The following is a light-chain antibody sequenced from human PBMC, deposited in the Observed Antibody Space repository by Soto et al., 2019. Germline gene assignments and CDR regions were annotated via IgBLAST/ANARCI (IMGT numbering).Light chain of an antibody. J-gene: IGKJ1*01. Sequence: DIQMTQSPSTLSGSVGDRVTITCRASQTISSWLAWYQQKPGKAPKLLIYKASTLKSGVPSRFSGSGSGTEFTLTISSLQPDDFATYHCQHYNSDSEAFGQGTKVELK. CDR3: QHYNSDSEA. CDR2: KAS. CDR1: QTISSW. V-gene: IGKV1-5*03.